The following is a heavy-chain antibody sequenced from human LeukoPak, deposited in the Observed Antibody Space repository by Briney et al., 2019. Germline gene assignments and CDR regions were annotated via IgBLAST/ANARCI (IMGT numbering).Heavy chain of an antibody. CDR2: ISSSSSYT. Sequence: GESLRLSCAASGFTFSDYNMSWIRMAPPQGQGWVSYISSSSSYTTYSNPVNGRCTTPCDNAKNTLFSQMKTPRAEAPPVFYFAREYSSGWYLDYWGRGTLVTVS. CDR3: AREYSSGWYLDY. CDR1: GFTFSDYN. D-gene: IGHD6-19*01. V-gene: IGHV3-11*05. J-gene: IGHJ4*02.